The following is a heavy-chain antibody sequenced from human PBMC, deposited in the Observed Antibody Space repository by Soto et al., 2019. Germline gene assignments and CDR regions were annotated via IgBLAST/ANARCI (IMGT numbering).Heavy chain of an antibody. CDR3: TRVDSGGYAYFDY. Sequence: QVQLQESGPRLVKPSQTLSLTCTVSGGSITRGGYYWTWIRQHPGKGLEWIGYIYYSGSTYYNPSLKTPLTMSVDTSKTHFARKLSSVTVADTAVYYCTRVDSGGYAYFDYWGQGTLVTVSS. CDR2: IYYSGST. D-gene: IGHD5-12*01. J-gene: IGHJ4*02. CDR1: GGSITRGGYY. V-gene: IGHV4-31*01.